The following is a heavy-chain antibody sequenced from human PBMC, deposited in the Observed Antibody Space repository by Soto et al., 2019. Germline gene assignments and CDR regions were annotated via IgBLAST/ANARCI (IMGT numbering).Heavy chain of an antibody. D-gene: IGHD5-18*01. J-gene: IGHJ2*01. CDR2: IYPSGRA. CDR3: ARDYDVNTAVDYWYFDL. Sequence: QVQLQESSPRLVTPSETLTLTCSLSGGSITNHYWGWIRQPPGKGLEFIGRIYPSGRAHYNPSLQSRVTMSVDTSKNPFSLKVNSVTAADTAIYYCARDYDVNTAVDYWYFDLWGRGTLVTVSS. V-gene: IGHV4-4*07. CDR1: GGSITNHY.